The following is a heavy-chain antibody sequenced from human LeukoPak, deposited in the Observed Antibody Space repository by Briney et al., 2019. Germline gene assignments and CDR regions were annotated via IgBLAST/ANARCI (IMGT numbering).Heavy chain of an antibody. CDR3: ARGTPYDFWSGYYKYGMDV. J-gene: IGHJ6*02. CDR2: INHSGST. D-gene: IGHD3-3*01. CDR1: GGSFSGYY. V-gene: IGHV4-34*01. Sequence: SETLSLTCAVHGGSFSGYYWSWIRQPPGKGLEWIGEINHSGSTNYNPSLKSRVTISVDTSKNQFSLKLSSVTAADTAVYYCARGTPYDFWSGYYKYGMDVWGQGTTVTVSS.